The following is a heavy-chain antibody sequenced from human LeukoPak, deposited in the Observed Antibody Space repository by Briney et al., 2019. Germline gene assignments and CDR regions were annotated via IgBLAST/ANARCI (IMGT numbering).Heavy chain of an antibody. Sequence: GASVKVSCKASGYTFTSYYMHWVRQAPGQGLEWMGIINPSGGSTSYAQKFQGRVTMTRDTSTSTVYMELSSLRSEDTAVYYCARDDVHYYDSSGYGDYWGQGTLVTVSS. D-gene: IGHD3-22*01. CDR3: ARDDVHYYDSSGYGDY. CDR2: INPSGGST. J-gene: IGHJ4*02. CDR1: GYTFTSYY. V-gene: IGHV1-46*01.